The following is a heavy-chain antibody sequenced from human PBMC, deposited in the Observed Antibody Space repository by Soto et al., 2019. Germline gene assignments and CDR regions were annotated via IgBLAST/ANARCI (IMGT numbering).Heavy chain of an antibody. J-gene: IGHJ5*02. CDR1: GGSFSGYY. Sequence: QVQLQQWGAGLLKPSETLSLTCAVYGGSFSGYYWSWIRQPPGKGLEWIGEINHSGSTNYNPSLKSRVTISVDTSKNQFSLKLSSVTAAGTAVYYCARGRIAARTRWFDPWGQGTLVTVSS. D-gene: IGHD6-6*01. CDR3: ARGRIAARTRWFDP. V-gene: IGHV4-34*01. CDR2: INHSGST.